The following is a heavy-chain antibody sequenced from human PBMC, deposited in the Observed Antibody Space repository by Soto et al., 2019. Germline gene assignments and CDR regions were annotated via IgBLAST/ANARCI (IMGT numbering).Heavy chain of an antibody. J-gene: IGHJ4*02. Sequence: QVQLVESGGGVVQPGRSLRLSCAASGFTFSNFGMHWVRQAPGKGLEWVAAISLDGSDKYYLDSVKGRFTISRDNSKNTLFLQMNSLRVEDTAVYYCVKWSEVARQEFDYWGQGTLVTVSS. V-gene: IGHV3-30*18. CDR1: GFTFSNFG. CDR2: ISLDGSDK. D-gene: IGHD2-15*01. CDR3: VKWSEVARQEFDY.